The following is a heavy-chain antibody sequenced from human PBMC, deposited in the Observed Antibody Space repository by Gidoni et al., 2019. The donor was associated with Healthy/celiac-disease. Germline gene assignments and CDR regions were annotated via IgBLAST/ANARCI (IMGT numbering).Heavy chain of an antibody. J-gene: IGHJ6*03. CDR3: AAGGTDRGFGLEWLLYRTQAYYYYYYMDV. V-gene: IGHV1-58*01. D-gene: IGHD3-3*01. CDR2: IVVGSGNT. Sequence: QMQLVQSGPEVKKPGTSVKVSCKAAGFTFTSSAVQWVRQARGHRLEWIGWIVVGSGNTNYAQKFQERVTITRDMSTSTAYMELSSLRSEDTAVYYCAAGGTDRGFGLEWLLYRTQAYYYYYYMDVWGKGTTVTVSS. CDR1: GFTFTSSA.